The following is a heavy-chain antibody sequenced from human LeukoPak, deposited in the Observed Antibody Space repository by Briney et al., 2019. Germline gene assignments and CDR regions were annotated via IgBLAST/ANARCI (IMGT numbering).Heavy chain of an antibody. J-gene: IGHJ4*02. V-gene: IGHV3-23*01. CDR3: AKSHHVTAIDY. CDR1: GFTFSNYG. D-gene: IGHD2-21*02. Sequence: GGSLRLSCAASGFTFSNYGMSWVRQAPGKGLEWVSAISGSGGSTYYADSVKGRFTISRDNSKNTLYLQMDSLRAEDTAVYYCAKSHHVTAIDYWGQGTLVTVSS. CDR2: ISGSGGST.